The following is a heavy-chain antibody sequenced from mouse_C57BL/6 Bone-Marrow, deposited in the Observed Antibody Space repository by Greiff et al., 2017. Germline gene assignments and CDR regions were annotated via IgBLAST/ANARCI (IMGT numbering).Heavy chain of an antibody. D-gene: IGHD1-1*01. Sequence: QVQLQQSGAELVKPGASVKLSCKASGYTFTEYTIHWVKQRSGQGLEWIGWFYPGSGSIKYNEKFKGKATLTADKSSSTVYMELSRLTSEDSAVYFCARHEVLYDYDVAWFAYWGQGTLVTVSA. V-gene: IGHV1-62-2*01. J-gene: IGHJ3*01. CDR2: FYPGSGSI. CDR1: GYTFTEYT. CDR3: ARHEVLYDYDVAWFAY.